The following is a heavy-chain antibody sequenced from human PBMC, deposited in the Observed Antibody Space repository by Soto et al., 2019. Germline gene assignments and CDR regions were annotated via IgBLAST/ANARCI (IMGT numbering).Heavy chain of an antibody. V-gene: IGHV3-11*01. J-gene: IGHJ4*02. CDR2: ISGGAITI. Sequence: VGSLRLSCAASGFTFSDYYMNWIRQAPGKGLEWVSYISGGAITIYYADSVKGRFTISRDNAKNSLYLQMNSLRAEDTAVYYCAGQYSSSSVEFWGQGTLVTVSS. CDR1: GFTFSDYY. CDR3: AGQYSSSSVEF. D-gene: IGHD6-6*01.